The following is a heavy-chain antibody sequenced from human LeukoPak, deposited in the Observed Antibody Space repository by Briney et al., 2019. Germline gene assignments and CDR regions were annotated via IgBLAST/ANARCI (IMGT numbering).Heavy chain of an antibody. V-gene: IGHV1-2*02. D-gene: IGHD3-3*01. J-gene: IGHJ4*02. CDR1: GYTFTGYY. Sequence: GASVKVSCKASGYTFTGYYMHWVRQAPGQGLEWMGWINPNSGGTNYAQKFQGRVTMTRDTSISTAYMELSRLRSEDTAVYYCAAGTDFWSGYYPAYWGQGTLVTVSS. CDR2: INPNSGGT. CDR3: AAGTDFWSGYYPAY.